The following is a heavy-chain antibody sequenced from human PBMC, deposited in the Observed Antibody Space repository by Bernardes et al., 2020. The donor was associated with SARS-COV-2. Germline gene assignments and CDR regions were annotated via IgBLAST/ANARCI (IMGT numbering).Heavy chain of an antibody. D-gene: IGHD3-10*01. V-gene: IGHV4-34*01. CDR2: INHSGST. CDR1: GGSFSGYY. CDR3: ARGKFTMVRGVFTD. J-gene: IGHJ4*02. Sequence: TLSLTCAVYGGSFSGYYWSWIRQPPGKGLEWIGEINHSGSTNYNPSLKSRVTISVDTSKNQFSLKLSSVTAADTAVYYCARGKFTMVRGVFTDWGQGTLVTVSS.